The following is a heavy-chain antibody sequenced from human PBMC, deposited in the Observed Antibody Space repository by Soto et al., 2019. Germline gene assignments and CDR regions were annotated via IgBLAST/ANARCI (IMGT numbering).Heavy chain of an antibody. CDR1: GFTFSRYW. D-gene: IGHD3-16*01. CDR3: ASNYAYAEGYYWYGIDV. Sequence: EVQLVESGGGLVLPGGSLRLSCAASGFTFSRYWMHWVRQAPGKGLVWVSRISSYGSDTHYGGSVKGRFTTSRDNAKNTLYLQMNSLRADDTAVYYCASNYAYAEGYYWYGIDVWGQGTTVTVSS. V-gene: IGHV3-74*01. CDR2: ISSYGSDT. J-gene: IGHJ6*02.